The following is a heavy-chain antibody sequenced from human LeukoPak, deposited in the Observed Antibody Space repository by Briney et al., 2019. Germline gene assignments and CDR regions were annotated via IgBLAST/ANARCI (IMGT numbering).Heavy chain of an antibody. V-gene: IGHV3-53*05. CDR2: IYSGGSA. CDR1: GFTVTSNY. Sequence: GGSLRLSCAASGFTVTSNYMSWVRQAPGKGLEWVSVIYSGGSAYYADSVKGRFTISRDNAKNSLYLQMNSLRVEDTALYFCAKWNRQPLVKGWFDSWGQGTLVTVSS. D-gene: IGHD6-13*01. CDR3: AKWNRQPLVKGWFDS. J-gene: IGHJ5*01.